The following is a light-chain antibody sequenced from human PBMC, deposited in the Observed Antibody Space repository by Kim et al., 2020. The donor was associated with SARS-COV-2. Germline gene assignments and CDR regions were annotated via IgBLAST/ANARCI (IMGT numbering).Light chain of an antibody. Sequence: EIVLTQSPGTLSLSPGERATLSCRASQSVSNNYLAWYQQRPGQAPRLLIYGASSRATGIPDRFSGSGSGTDFTLTISRLEPEDFAVYYCQQYGSSPCTFGQETKLEI. J-gene: IGKJ2*02. CDR2: GAS. V-gene: IGKV3-20*01. CDR3: QQYGSSPCT. CDR1: QSVSNNY.